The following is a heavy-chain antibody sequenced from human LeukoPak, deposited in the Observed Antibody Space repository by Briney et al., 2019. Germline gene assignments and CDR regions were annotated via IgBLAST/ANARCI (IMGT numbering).Heavy chain of an antibody. V-gene: IGHV1-2*02. D-gene: IGHD6-13*01. Sequence: GASVKVSCKASGYTFTGYCMHWVRQAPGQGLEWMGWINPNSGGTNYAQKFQGRVTMTRDTSISTAYMELSRLRSDDTAVYYCARGRGIAAAYYFDYWGQGTLVTVSS. CDR1: GYTFTGYC. CDR3: ARGRGIAAAYYFDY. J-gene: IGHJ4*02. CDR2: INPNSGGT.